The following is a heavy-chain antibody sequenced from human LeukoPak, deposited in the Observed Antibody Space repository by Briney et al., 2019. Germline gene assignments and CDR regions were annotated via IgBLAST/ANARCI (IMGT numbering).Heavy chain of an antibody. D-gene: IGHD1-26*01. CDR2: TYYSGST. J-gene: IGHJ4*02. Sequence: SETLSLTCTVAGASISSTSYFWGWIRQPPGKGLEWIGSTYYSGSTFYNPSLKSRLTISVDPSKNRFSLKLSSVTAADTAVYYCVIQTPLYSGSFYFDYWGQGTLVTVSS. CDR1: GASISSTSYF. V-gene: IGHV4-39*01. CDR3: VIQTPLYSGSFYFDY.